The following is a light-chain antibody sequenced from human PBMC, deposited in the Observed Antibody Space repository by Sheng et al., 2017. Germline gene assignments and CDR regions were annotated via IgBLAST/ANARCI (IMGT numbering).Light chain of an antibody. CDR3: QTWGTGIGI. CDR1: SGHNDYA. V-gene: IGLV4-69*01. Sequence: QLVLTQAPSASASLGASVKLTCTLNSGHNDYAIAWHQQQPGKGPRYLMKINTDGSHTKGDGIHARFLGSKSGAERYLTISSLQSEDEAVYYCQTWGTGIGIFGGGTRLTVL. CDR2: INTDGSH. J-gene: IGLJ2*01.